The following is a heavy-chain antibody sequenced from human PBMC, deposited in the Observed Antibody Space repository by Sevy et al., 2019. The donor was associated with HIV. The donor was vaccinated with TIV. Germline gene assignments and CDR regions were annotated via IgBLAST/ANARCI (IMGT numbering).Heavy chain of an antibody. J-gene: IGHJ4*02. CDR1: GFSVSSNY. CDR2: IYSSSRT. CDR3: TRVHSGGYPFDY. Sequence: GGSLRLSCAASGFSVSSNYMSGVRQAPGKGLEWVSLIYSSSRTYYGDSVKGRFTISRDDSKNTLYLQMNSVRAEDTALYYCTRVHSGGYPFDYWGQGSLVTVSS. D-gene: IGHD3-22*01. V-gene: IGHV3-53*01.